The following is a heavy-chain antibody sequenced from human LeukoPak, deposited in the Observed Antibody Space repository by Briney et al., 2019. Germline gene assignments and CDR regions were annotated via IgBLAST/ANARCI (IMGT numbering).Heavy chain of an antibody. CDR3: ARRYCSSTSCFGAFDI. J-gene: IGHJ3*02. V-gene: IGHV3-21*01. CDR2: ISSSSSYI. D-gene: IGHD2-2*01. Sequence: GGSLRLSCAASGFTFSSYSMNWVRQAAGKGLEWVSSISSSSSYIYYADSVKGRFTISRDNAKNSLYLQMNSLRAEDTAVYYCARRYCSSTSCFGAFDIWGQGTMVTVSS. CDR1: GFTFSSYS.